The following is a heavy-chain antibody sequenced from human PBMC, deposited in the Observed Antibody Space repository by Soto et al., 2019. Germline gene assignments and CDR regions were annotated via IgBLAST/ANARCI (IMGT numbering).Heavy chain of an antibody. J-gene: IGHJ4*02. CDR1: GFTFSGYA. CDR2: ITSDGRT. D-gene: IGHD4-17*01. V-gene: IGHV3-23*01. CDR3: AKDYSTVTTDPLSVVLFDY. Sequence: GGSLRLSCAASGFTFSGYAMSWVRQAPGKGLEWVSIITSDGRTYYADSVKGRFTISRDNSKNTVYLQMNSLRAEDTAVYYCAKDYSTVTTDPLSVVLFDYWGQGALVTVSS.